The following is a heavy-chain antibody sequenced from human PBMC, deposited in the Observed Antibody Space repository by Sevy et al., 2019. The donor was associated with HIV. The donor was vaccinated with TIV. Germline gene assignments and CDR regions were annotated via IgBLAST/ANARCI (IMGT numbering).Heavy chain of an antibody. CDR3: ARRPMVRGVLPGAEAY. D-gene: IGHD3-10*01. CDR2: ISDSGGKT. CDR1: GFTFSSYA. V-gene: IGHV3-23*01. J-gene: IGHJ4*02. Sequence: GESLKSSCAASGFTFSSYAMSWVRQAPGKGLEWVSGISDSGGKTHYADSVKGRFTISRDNSKNSLYLQMNSLRAEDRAVYYCARRPMVRGVLPGAEAYRGQGTLATVSS.